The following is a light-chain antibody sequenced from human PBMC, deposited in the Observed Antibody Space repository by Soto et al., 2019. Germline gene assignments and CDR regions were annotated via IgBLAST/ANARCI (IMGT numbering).Light chain of an antibody. CDR1: QGISSY. CDR2: AAS. V-gene: IGKV1-27*01. J-gene: IGKJ1*01. CDR3: QKYNSAPKT. Sequence: DIQMTQSPSSLSASVGDTVTITCRASQGISSYLAWYQQKPGKVPKLLIYAASTLQSGVPSRFSGSGSGTDFTLTISSLQPEDVATHYCQKYNSAPKTFGQGTKVEIK.